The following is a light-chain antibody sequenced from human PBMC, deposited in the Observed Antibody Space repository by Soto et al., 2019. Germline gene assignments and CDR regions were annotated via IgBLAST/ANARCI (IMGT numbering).Light chain of an antibody. V-gene: IGKV3-15*01. Sequence: EILLTQSPATLSLSPGERVTLSCRASQSIHTNVAWYQQNPGQAPRLLVYGASTRATGVPARFSGSGSGIEITLTISSRQSEDAAFDVCQHQLYWPRTWTSGQGTKVDIK. CDR2: GAS. CDR1: QSIHTN. J-gene: IGKJ1*01. CDR3: QHQLYWPRTWT.